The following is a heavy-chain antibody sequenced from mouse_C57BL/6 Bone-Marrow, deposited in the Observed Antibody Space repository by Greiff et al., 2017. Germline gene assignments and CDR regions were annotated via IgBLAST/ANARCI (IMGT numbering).Heavy chain of an antibody. Sequence: QVQLKESGPELVKPGASVKISCKASGYAFSSSWMNWVKQRPGKGLEWIGRIYPGDGDTNYNGKFKGKATLTADKSSSTAYMQLSSLTSEDSAVYFCAPTAQATKEYAMDYWGQGTSVTVSS. V-gene: IGHV1-82*01. J-gene: IGHJ4*01. CDR3: APTAQATKEYAMDY. D-gene: IGHD3-2*02. CDR1: GYAFSSSW. CDR2: IYPGDGDT.